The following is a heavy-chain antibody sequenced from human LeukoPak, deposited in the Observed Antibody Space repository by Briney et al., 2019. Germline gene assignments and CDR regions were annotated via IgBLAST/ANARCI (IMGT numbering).Heavy chain of an antibody. J-gene: IGHJ3*02. CDR2: ISWNSGSI. Sequence: GGSLRLSCAASGFTFDDYAMHWVRHAPGKGLEWVSGISWNSGSIGYADSVKGRFTISRDNAKNSLYLQMNSLRAEDTALYYCAKVDQSSIAVAGSGAFDIWGQGTMVTVSS. CDR3: AKVDQSSIAVAGSGAFDI. CDR1: GFTFDDYA. V-gene: IGHV3-9*01. D-gene: IGHD6-19*01.